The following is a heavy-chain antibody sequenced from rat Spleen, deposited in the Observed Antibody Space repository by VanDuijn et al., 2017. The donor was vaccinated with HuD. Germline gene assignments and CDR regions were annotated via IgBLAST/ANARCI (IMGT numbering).Heavy chain of an antibody. D-gene: IGHD1-10*01. CDR1: GFTFSDYY. Sequence: EVQLVESDGGLVQPGRSLKLSCAASGFTFSDYYMSWVRQAPTKVLEWVATISYDGSSTYYRDSVKGRITISRDNAKSTLYLQMDSLRAEDTATYYFARYNNGFAYWGKGTLVTVSS. CDR3: ARYNNGFAY. CDR2: ISYDGSST. J-gene: IGHJ3*01. V-gene: IGHV5-29*01.